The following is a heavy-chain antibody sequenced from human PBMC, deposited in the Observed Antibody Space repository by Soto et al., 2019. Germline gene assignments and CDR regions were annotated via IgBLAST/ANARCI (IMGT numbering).Heavy chain of an antibody. CDR2: IFYSGST. Sequence: SETLSLTCTVSGGSISTYYWSWLRQPPGKGLEWIGSIFYSGSTNYNPSLKSRVTISVDTSKNQFSLRLSSVTAADTAVYYCARLSAVTTTDFDYWGQGTLVTVSS. V-gene: IGHV4-59*08. CDR1: GGSISTYY. J-gene: IGHJ4*02. CDR3: ARLSAVTTTDFDY. D-gene: IGHD4-17*01.